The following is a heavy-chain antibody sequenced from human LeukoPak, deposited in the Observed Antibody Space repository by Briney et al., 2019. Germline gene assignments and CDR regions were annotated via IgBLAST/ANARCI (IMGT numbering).Heavy chain of an antibody. CDR3: TSFYYFDSSGSPFDY. CDR2: IRSKAYGGTT. Sequence: AGGSLRLSCTASGFTFGDYALNWFRQAPGKGLEWVGFIRSKAYGGTTECAASVKGRFIISRDDSKSIAYLQMNSLNTEDTAVYYCTSFYYFDSSGSPFDYWGQGTLVTVSS. D-gene: IGHD3-22*01. J-gene: IGHJ4*02. V-gene: IGHV3-49*03. CDR1: GFTFGDYA.